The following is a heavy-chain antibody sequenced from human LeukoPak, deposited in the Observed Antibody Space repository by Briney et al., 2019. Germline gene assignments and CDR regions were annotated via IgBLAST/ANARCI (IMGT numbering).Heavy chain of an antibody. Sequence: SLRLSCAASGFTFDDYAMHWVRQAPGKGLEWVSGISWNSGSIGYADSVKGRFTISRDNAKNYLYLQMNSLRAEGTALYYCAKATVTTGHFDYWGQGTLVSVSS. CDR3: AKATVTTGHFDY. CDR2: ISWNSGSI. CDR1: GFTFDDYA. J-gene: IGHJ4*02. V-gene: IGHV3-9*01. D-gene: IGHD4-17*01.